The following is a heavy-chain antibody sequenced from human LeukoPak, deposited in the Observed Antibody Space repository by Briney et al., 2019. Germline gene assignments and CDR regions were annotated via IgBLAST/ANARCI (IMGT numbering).Heavy chain of an antibody. Sequence: GASVKVSCNTSGYSFTSYDINWVRQAPGQGLEWMGWVNPQSGNTGYKQKLQARLTITRDTSISAAYMELSSVRSEDTAVYYCARGFSSGWYNWFDPWGQGTLVTVSS. D-gene: IGHD6-19*01. CDR3: ARGFSSGWYNWFDP. CDR2: VNPQSGNT. V-gene: IGHV1-8*03. CDR1: GYSFTSYD. J-gene: IGHJ5*02.